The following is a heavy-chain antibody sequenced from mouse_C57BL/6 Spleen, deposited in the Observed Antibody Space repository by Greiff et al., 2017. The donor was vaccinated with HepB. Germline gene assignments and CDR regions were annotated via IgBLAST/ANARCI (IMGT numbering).Heavy chain of an antibody. CDR2: IHPSDSDT. Sequence: QVQLKQPGAELVKPGASVKVSCKASGYTFTSYWMHWVKQRPGQGLEWIGRIHPSDSDTNYNQKFKGKATLTVDKSSSTAYMQLSSLTSEDSAVYYYVIGGDYYGSSYFDYWGQGTTLTVSS. D-gene: IGHD1-1*01. CDR1: GYTFTSYW. V-gene: IGHV1-74*01. CDR3: VIGGDYYGSSYFDY. J-gene: IGHJ2*01.